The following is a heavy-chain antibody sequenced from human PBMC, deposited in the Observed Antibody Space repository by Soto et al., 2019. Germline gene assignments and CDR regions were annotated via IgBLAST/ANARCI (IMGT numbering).Heavy chain of an antibody. CDR3: ARDGAVHLGAFDI. J-gene: IGHJ3*02. CDR1: GGTFSSYA. D-gene: IGHD1-26*01. Sequence: QVQLVQSGAELKKPGSSVKVSCKASGGTFSSYAISWLRQAPGQGLEWMGGIIPIFGTENYEQKFQGRVTITADKSTSTAYMELSSLRSEDTAVYYCARDGAVHLGAFDIWGQGTMVTVS. CDR2: IIPIFGTE. V-gene: IGHV1-69*06.